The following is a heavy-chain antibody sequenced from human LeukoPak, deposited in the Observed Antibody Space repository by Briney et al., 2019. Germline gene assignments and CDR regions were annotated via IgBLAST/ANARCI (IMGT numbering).Heavy chain of an antibody. CDR1: GYTFTSYG. V-gene: IGHV1-18*01. Sequence: ASVKVSCKASGYTFTSYGISWVRQAPGQGLEWMGWISAYNGNTNYAQKLQGRVTMTTDTSTSTAYMELRSLRSDDTAVYYCARDGPPPYSSSWGDAFDIWGQGTMVTVSS. CDR3: ARDGPPPYSSSWGDAFDI. CDR2: ISAYNGNT. D-gene: IGHD6-13*01. J-gene: IGHJ3*02.